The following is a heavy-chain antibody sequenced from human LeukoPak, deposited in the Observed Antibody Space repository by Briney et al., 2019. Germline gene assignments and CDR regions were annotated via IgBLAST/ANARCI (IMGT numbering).Heavy chain of an antibody. D-gene: IGHD2-21*01. CDR3: ARGGGLWASNWYFDL. CDR1: GYTFTSYY. J-gene: IGHJ2*01. V-gene: IGHV1-46*01. Sequence: ASVKVSCKGSGYTFTSYYMHWVRQAPGQGLEWMGIINPSGGSTSYAQKFQGRVTMTRDTSTSTVYMELSSLRSEDTAVYYCARGGGLWASNWYFDLWGRGTLVTVSS. CDR2: INPSGGST.